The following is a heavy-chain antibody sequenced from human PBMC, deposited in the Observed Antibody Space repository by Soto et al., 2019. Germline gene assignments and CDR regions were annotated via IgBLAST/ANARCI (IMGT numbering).Heavy chain of an antibody. CDR3: ARLGADCSGGSCYGPRAVGAFDI. J-gene: IGHJ3*02. CDR2: IYYSGST. D-gene: IGHD2-15*01. CDR1: GGSISSSSYY. V-gene: IGHV4-39*01. Sequence: QLQLQESGPGLVKPSETLSLTCTVSGGSISSSSYYWGWIRQPPGKGLEWIGSIYYSGSTYYNPSLKSRVTISVDTSKNQFSLKRSSVTAADTAVYYCARLGADCSGGSCYGPRAVGAFDIWGQGTMVTVSS.